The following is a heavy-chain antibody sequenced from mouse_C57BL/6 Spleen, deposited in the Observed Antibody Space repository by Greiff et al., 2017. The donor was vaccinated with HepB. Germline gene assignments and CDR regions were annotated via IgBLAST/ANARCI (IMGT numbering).Heavy chain of an antibody. CDR2: INPNYGTT. CDR3: ARGHYGSSYWYFDV. D-gene: IGHD1-1*01. Sequence: EVQGVESGPELVKPGASVKISCKASGYSFTDYNMNWVKQSNGKSLEWIGVINPNYGTTSYNQKFKGKATLTVDQSSSTAYMQLNSLTSEDSAVYYCARGHYGSSYWYFDVWGTGTTVTVSS. CDR1: GYSFTDYN. J-gene: IGHJ1*03. V-gene: IGHV1-39*01.